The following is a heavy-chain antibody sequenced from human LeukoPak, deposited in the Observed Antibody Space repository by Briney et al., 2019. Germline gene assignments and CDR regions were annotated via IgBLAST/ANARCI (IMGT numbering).Heavy chain of an antibody. CDR2: IIPILGIA. J-gene: IGHJ4*02. D-gene: IGHD3-22*01. CDR3: ARGEGRDYYDSSGYYGY. V-gene: IGHV1-69*04. Sequence: SVKVSCKASGGTFSSYAISWVRQATGQGLEWMGRIIPILGIANYAQKFQGRVTITADKSTSTAYMELSSLRSEDTAVYYCARGEGRDYYDSSGYYGYWGQGTLVTVSS. CDR1: GGTFSSYA.